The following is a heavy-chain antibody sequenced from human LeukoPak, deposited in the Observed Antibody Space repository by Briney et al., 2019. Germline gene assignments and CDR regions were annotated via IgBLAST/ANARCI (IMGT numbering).Heavy chain of an antibody. CDR2: ISWNSGSI. J-gene: IGHJ4*02. CDR1: GFTFDDYA. CDR3: AKDTLSIYCSSTSCPQDSAFDY. D-gene: IGHD2-2*01. Sequence: PGRSLRLSCPASGFTFDDYAMHWVRQAPGKGLEWVSGISWNSGSIGYADSVKGRFTISRDNAKNSLYLQMNSLRAEDTALYYCAKDTLSIYCSSTSCPQDSAFDYWGQGTLVTVSS. V-gene: IGHV3-9*01.